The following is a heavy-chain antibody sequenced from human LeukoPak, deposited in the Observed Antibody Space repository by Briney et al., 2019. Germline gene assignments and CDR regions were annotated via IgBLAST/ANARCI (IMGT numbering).Heavy chain of an antibody. D-gene: IGHD5-24*01. CDR1: GFTFDDYG. CDR3: ARVGGQEMATMEFDY. CDR2: INWNGGST. V-gene: IGHV3-20*04. J-gene: IGHJ4*02. Sequence: GGSLRLSCVASGFTFDDYGMSWVRQAPGKGLEWVSGINWNGGSTGYADSVKGRFTISRDNAKNSLYLQMNSLRAEDTALYYCARVGGQEMATMEFDYWGQGTLVTVSS.